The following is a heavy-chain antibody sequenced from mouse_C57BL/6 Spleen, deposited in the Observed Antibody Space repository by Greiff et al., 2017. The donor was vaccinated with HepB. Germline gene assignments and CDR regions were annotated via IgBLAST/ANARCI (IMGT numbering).Heavy chain of an antibody. V-gene: IGHV1-59*01. CDR3: GSFDY. CDR2: IDPSDSYT. CDR1: GYTFTSYW. Sequence: QVQLQQSGAELVRPGTSVKLSCKASGYTFTSYWMHWVKQRPGQGLEWIGVIDPSDSYTNYNQKFKGKATLTVDTSSSTAYMQLSSLTSEDSAVYYCGSFDYWGQGTTLTVSS. J-gene: IGHJ2*01.